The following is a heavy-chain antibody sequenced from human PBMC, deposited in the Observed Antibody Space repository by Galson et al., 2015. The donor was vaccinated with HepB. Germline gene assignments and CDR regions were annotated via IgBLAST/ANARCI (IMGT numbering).Heavy chain of an antibody. CDR2: IIPIFGTA. J-gene: IGHJ5*02. D-gene: IGHD3-10*01. CDR1: GGTFSSYA. Sequence: SVKVSCKASGGTFSSYAISWVRQAPGQGLEWMGGIIPIFGTANYAQKFQGRVTITADESTSTAYMELSSLRSEDTAVYYCARGLRFEYNWFDPWGQGTLVTVSS. V-gene: IGHV1-69*13. CDR3: ARGLRFEYNWFDP.